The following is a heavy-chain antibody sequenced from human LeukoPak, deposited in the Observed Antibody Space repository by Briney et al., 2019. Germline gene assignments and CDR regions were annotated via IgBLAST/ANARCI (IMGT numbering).Heavy chain of an antibody. Sequence: GGSLRLSCAASGFTFSGHWMHWVRQAPGKGLVWVSRIDYDGSSTIYADSVTGRFTLSRDNAKNTLYLQMNSLRAEDTAVYYCARDGGVGAKGAFDIWGQGTLVTVSA. CDR1: GFTFSGHW. D-gene: IGHD1-26*01. CDR2: IDYDGSST. J-gene: IGHJ3*02. CDR3: ARDGGVGAKGAFDI. V-gene: IGHV3-74*01.